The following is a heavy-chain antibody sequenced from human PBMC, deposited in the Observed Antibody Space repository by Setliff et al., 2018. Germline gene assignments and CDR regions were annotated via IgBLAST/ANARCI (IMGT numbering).Heavy chain of an antibody. J-gene: IGHJ4*02. CDR1: GFSFSSYA. V-gene: IGHV3-23*01. Sequence: LGESLKISCAASGFSFSSYAMGWVRQAPGKGLEWVSLLDNGGGTTYYADSVKGRFTISRDNSKNTLYLQMNSLRGEDTAVYYCARVLRKAVTGTGYFDYWGQGTRVTVSS. CDR2: LDNGGGTT. CDR3: ARVLRKAVTGTGYFDY. D-gene: IGHD6-19*01.